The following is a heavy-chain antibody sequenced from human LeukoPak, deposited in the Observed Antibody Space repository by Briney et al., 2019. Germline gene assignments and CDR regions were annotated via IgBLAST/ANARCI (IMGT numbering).Heavy chain of an antibody. CDR2: FDPEDGET. J-gene: IGHJ4*02. CDR3: ATDFPNYDILTGSY. Sequence: ASVKVSCKVSGYTLTELSMLWVRQAPGKGLEWMGGFDPEDGETIYAQKFQGRVTMTEDTSTDTAYMELSSLRSEDTAVYYCATDFPNYDILTGSYWGQGTLVTVSS. D-gene: IGHD3-9*01. V-gene: IGHV1-24*01. CDR1: GYTLTELS.